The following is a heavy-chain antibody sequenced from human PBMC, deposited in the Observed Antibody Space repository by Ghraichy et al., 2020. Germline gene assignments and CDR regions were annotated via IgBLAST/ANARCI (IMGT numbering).Heavy chain of an antibody. D-gene: IGHD6-19*01. J-gene: IGHJ4*02. CDR3: ARDAAVSAPFDY. Sequence: SVKVSCKASGGTFSSYSISWVRQAPGQGPEWMGWIIPILDTVNYAQRFQGRVTITADESTSTAYMELSSLRSEDTAVYYCARDAAVSAPFDYWGQGTLVTVSS. V-gene: IGHV1-69*13. CDR1: GGTFSSYS. CDR2: IIPILDTV.